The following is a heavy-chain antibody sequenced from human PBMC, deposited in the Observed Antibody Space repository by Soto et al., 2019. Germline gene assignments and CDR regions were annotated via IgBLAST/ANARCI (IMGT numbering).Heavy chain of an antibody. D-gene: IGHD3-22*01. CDR3: ARGALGYYDSSGYFTR. V-gene: IGHV1-3*01. Sequence: GGSVKVSCKACGYTFTSYAMHGVRQAPGQRLEWMGWINAGNGNTKYSQRFQGRVTITRDTSASTAYMELSSLRSEDTAVYYCARGALGYYDSSGYFTRWGQGTLVTVSS. J-gene: IGHJ4*02. CDR1: GYTFTSYA. CDR2: INAGNGNT.